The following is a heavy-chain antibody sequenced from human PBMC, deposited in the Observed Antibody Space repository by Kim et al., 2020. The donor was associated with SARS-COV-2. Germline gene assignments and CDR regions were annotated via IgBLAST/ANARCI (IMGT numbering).Heavy chain of an antibody. J-gene: IGHJ6*02. V-gene: IGHV4-59*01. CDR3: ARRSLFYGSGSYNYYYYGMDV. Sequence: SETLSLTCTVSGGSISSYYWSWIRQPPGKGLEWIGYIYYSGSTNYNPSLKSRVTISVDTSKNQFSLKLSSVTAADTAVYYCARRSLFYGSGSYNYYYYGMDVWGQGTTVTVSS. D-gene: IGHD3-10*01. CDR1: GGSISSYY. CDR2: IYYSGST.